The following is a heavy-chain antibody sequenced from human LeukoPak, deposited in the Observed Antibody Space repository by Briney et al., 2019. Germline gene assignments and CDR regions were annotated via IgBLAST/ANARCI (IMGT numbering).Heavy chain of an antibody. CDR3: AGPPRPEMSGWYLY. CDR2: VYDGGKT. CDR1: GASIGSFY. Sequence: PSETLSLTCSVSGASIGSFYWSWLRQTPGKGLEWIGYVYDGGKTYYNPSLKGRVTISVDTSNNQFSLKLSSLTAADTAMYYCAGPPRPEMSGWYLYWGQGILVTVSS. D-gene: IGHD6-19*01. V-gene: IGHV4-59*08. J-gene: IGHJ4*02.